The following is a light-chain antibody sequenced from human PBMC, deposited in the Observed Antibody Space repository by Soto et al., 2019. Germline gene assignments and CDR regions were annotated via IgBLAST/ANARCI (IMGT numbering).Light chain of an antibody. Sequence: QSVLTQPPSVSGAPGQRVTISCTGSSSNIGAGYAVHWYQQLPGTAPKLLIYANSNRPSGVPDRFSGSQSCTSASLAVTGLQDEDDADYYCQSYDSSLSGVVFGGGTKVTVL. V-gene: IGLV1-40*01. CDR2: ANS. CDR1: SSNIGAGYA. CDR3: QSYDSSLSGVV. J-gene: IGLJ2*01.